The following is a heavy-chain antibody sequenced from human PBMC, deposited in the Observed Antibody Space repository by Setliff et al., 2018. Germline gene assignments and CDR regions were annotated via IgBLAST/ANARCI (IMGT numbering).Heavy chain of an antibody. D-gene: IGHD3-10*01. J-gene: IGHJ4*02. CDR3: ATGLRHGVPYFDL. V-gene: IGHV1-69-2*01. Sequence: AASVKVSCKASGYTFTDYYMHRVQQAPGKGLEWMGRVDPEDGHTKYAEKFQGRITISADMSLDIAHMELGSLTSEDTAVYYCATGLRHGVPYFDLWGQGTLVTVSS. CDR1: GYTFTDYY. CDR2: VDPEDGHT.